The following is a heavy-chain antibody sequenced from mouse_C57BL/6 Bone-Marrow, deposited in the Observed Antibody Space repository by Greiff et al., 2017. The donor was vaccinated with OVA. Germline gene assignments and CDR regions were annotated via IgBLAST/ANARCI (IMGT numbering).Heavy chain of an antibody. Sequence: VMLVESGPELVKPGASVKISCKASGYSFTSYYIHWVKQRPGQGLEWIGWIYPGSGNTKYNEKFKGKATLTADTSSSTAYMQLSSLTSEDSAVYYCAKQEGIYYYGPWFAYWGQGTLVTVSA. CDR3: AKQEGIYYYGPWFAY. CDR2: IYPGSGNT. J-gene: IGHJ3*01. V-gene: IGHV1-66*01. CDR1: GYSFTSYY. D-gene: IGHD1-1*01.